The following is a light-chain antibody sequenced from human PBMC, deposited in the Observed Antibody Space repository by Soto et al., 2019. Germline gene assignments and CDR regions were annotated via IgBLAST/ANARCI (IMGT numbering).Light chain of an antibody. CDR1: QGISSY. V-gene: IGKV1-9*01. CDR3: KQLNSYPWT. CDR2: AAS. Sequence: DIQLTQSPSFLSASVGDRVTITCRASQGISSYLAWYQQKPGKAPKLLIYAASTLQSGVPSRFSGSGSGTEFTLTISSLQPEDFATYYCKQLNSYPWTFGQGTKVEIK. J-gene: IGKJ1*01.